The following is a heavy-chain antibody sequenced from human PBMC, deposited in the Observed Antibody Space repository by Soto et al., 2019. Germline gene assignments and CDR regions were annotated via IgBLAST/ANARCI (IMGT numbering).Heavy chain of an antibody. CDR2: ISYDGSNK. CDR1: GFTFSSYA. D-gene: IGHD6-13*01. CDR3: ARGDFAGIAAAGSIDF. J-gene: IGHJ4*02. Sequence: GGSLRLSCAASGFTFSSYAMHWVRQAPGKGLEWVAVISYDGSNKYYADSVKGRFTISRDNSKNTLYLQINSLRAEDTAVYYCARGDFAGIAAAGSIDFWGKGTLVTVSS. V-gene: IGHV3-30-3*01.